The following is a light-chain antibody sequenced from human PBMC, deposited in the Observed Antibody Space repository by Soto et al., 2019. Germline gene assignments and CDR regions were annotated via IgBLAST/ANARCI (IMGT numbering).Light chain of an antibody. CDR3: QKHDGVPR. V-gene: IGKV1-33*01. J-gene: IGKJ3*01. Sequence: DIRLTQSPSSLSASVGDRVTITCQASQDISNHLNWYQQKSGKAPNLLIYDAYDLETEVPSRFSGGGSGTFFSFTINSLQPEDIATYYCQKHDGVPRFGPGPKVEIK. CDR2: DAY. CDR1: QDISNH.